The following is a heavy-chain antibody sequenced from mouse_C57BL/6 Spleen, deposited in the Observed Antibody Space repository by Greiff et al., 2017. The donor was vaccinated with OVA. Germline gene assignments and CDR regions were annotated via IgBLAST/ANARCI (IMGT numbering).Heavy chain of an antibody. CDR1: GFTFSDYG. Sequence: EVHLVESGGGLVKPGGSLKLSCAASGFTFSDYGMHWVRQAPEKGLEWVAYISSGSSTIYYADTVKGQFTISRDNAKNTLFLQMTSLVSEDTAMYYCARRAYYSNYVHYYAMDYWGQGTSVTVSS. CDR3: ARRAYYSNYVHYYAMDY. D-gene: IGHD2-5*01. V-gene: IGHV5-17*01. CDR2: ISSGSSTI. J-gene: IGHJ4*01.